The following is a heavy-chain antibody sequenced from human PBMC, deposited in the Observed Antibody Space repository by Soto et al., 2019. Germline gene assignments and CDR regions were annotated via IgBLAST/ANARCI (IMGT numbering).Heavy chain of an antibody. CDR1: GFPFLSFS. J-gene: IGHJ4*02. CDR3: ARGDGDYYDGNGYLGRH. CDR2: IKSDGSGT. D-gene: IGHD3-22*01. Sequence: PGGSLKLSCQASGFPFLSFSMHWVRQAPGKGLVWAARIKSDGSGTTYADSVKGRLTISRNNARNTLYLQMNRLRAEDTAVYFCARGDGDYYDGNGYLGRHWGQGT. V-gene: IGHV3-74*01.